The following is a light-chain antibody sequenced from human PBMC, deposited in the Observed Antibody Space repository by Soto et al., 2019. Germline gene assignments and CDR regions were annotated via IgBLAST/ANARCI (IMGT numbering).Light chain of an antibody. Sequence: DIHITHSPSSLSSSLGDRVTITCRASQSISSYLNWYQQKPGKAPKLLIYAASSLQSGVPSRFSGSGSGTDFTLTISSLHPHDFATYYCQQYNSYSPTFGQGTKVDIK. J-gene: IGKJ1*01. V-gene: IGKV1-39*01. CDR2: AAS. CDR3: QQYNSYSPT. CDR1: QSISSY.